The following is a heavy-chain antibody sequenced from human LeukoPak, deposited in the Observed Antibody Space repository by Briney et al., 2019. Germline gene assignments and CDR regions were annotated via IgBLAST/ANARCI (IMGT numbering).Heavy chain of an antibody. CDR3: ARDSSGWYSSYYYYGMDV. V-gene: IGHV3-7*01. CDR2: IKQDGSEK. Sequence: GGSLRLSCAASGFTFSSYWMSWVRQAPGKGLEWVANIKQDGSEKYYVDSVKGRFTISRDNAKDSLYLQMNSLRAEDTAVYYCARDSSGWYSSYYYYGMDVWGQGTTVTVSS. D-gene: IGHD6-19*01. CDR1: GFTFSSYW. J-gene: IGHJ6*02.